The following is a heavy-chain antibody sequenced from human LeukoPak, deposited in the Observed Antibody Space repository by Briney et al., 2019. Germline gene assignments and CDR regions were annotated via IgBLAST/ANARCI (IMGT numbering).Heavy chain of an antibody. CDR1: GYTFTIYY. V-gene: IGHV1-46*01. CDR3: ARSVLNWKDV. J-gene: IGHJ6*02. D-gene: IGHD1-20*01. Sequence: ASVTVSFKASGYTFTIYYMHWVRQAPGQGLEWMGIINPSGGSTSYAQQFQGRVTITRDTSTSTVYMELSSLRSEDTAVYYCARSVLNWKDVWGQGTTVTVSS. CDR2: INPSGGST.